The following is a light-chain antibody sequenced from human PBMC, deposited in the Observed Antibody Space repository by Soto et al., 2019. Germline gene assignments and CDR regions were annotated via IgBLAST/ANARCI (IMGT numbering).Light chain of an antibody. V-gene: IGKV3-20*01. CDR3: QQSYSSPPT. Sequence: PGGRATVSCRASQSISANHIAWYQQNPGQPPRLLIYGASDRATGIPDRFSGSGSGTDFTLTISSLQPEDFATYYCQQSYSSPPTFGQGTKVDIK. J-gene: IGKJ1*01. CDR1: QSISANH. CDR2: GAS.